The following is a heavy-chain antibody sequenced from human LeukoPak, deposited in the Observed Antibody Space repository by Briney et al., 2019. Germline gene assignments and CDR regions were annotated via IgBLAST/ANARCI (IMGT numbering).Heavy chain of an antibody. CDR1: GASVTDYY. D-gene: IGHD7-27*01. Sequence: PSETLSLTCTVSGASVTDYYWSWIRQSPGKGLEWISYIHHSGNSDYNPSLRSRVTTSLDTSKNQFSLDLISVTAANTAVYYCTRGHWGLQSWSQGTLVTVSS. CDR3: TRGHWGLQS. J-gene: IGHJ5*02. V-gene: IGHV4-59*02. CDR2: IHHSGNS.